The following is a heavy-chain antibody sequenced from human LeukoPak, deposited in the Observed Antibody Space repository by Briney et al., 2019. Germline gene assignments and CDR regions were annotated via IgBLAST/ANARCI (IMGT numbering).Heavy chain of an antibody. CDR2: ISSSGSTM. V-gene: IGHV3-11*01. D-gene: IGHD4-17*01. CDR3: ACLRGPSDY. CDR1: RFTFSDYY. J-gene: IGHJ4*02. Sequence: PGGSLRLSCAAFRFTFSDYYMSWIRQAPGKGLEWVSDISSSGSTMFYADSVKGRFTISRDNAKNSLYLQMNSLRADDTAVYFCACLRGPSDYWGQGTLVTVSS.